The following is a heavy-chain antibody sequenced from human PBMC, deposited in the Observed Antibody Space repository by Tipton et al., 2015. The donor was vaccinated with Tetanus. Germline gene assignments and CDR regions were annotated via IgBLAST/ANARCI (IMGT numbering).Heavy chain of an antibody. J-gene: IGHJ6*02. Sequence: QSGAEVKKPGASVKVSCKVSGYTLTELSMHWVRQAPGKGLEWMGGFDPEDGETIYAQKFQGRVTMTEDTSTDTAYMELSSLRSEDTAVYYCATGAWAAAGPPYYYGMDVWGQGTTVTVSS. CDR2: FDPEDGET. D-gene: IGHD6-13*01. V-gene: IGHV1-24*01. CDR1: GYTLTELS. CDR3: ATGAWAAAGPPYYYGMDV.